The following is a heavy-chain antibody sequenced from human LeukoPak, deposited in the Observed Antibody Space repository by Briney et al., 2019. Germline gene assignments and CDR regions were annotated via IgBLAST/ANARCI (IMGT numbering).Heavy chain of an antibody. Sequence: SETLSLTCTVSGGTISRYYWSWIRQPPGQGLEWIGYIYTSGSTNYNPSLKSRVTISVDTSKNQFSLKLSSVTAADTAVYYCARQGIAAAGYYYYYMDVWGKGTTVTVSS. D-gene: IGHD6-13*01. J-gene: IGHJ6*03. CDR2: IYTSGST. CDR1: GGTISRYY. V-gene: IGHV4-4*09. CDR3: ARQGIAAAGYYYYYMDV.